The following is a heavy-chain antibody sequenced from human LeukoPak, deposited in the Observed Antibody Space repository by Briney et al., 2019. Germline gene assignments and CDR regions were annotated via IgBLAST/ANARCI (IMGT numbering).Heavy chain of an antibody. J-gene: IGHJ4*02. CDR1: GFTFSNYG. V-gene: IGHV3-64D*06. Sequence: PGGSLRLSCAASGFTFSNYGMSWVRQAPGKGLEYVSAISSNGGSTYYADSVKGRFTISRDNSKNTLYLQMSSLRAEDTAVYYCVKFAVDRWQLVQASYWGQGTLVTVSS. CDR2: ISSNGGST. CDR3: VKFAVDRWQLVQASY. D-gene: IGHD6-6*01.